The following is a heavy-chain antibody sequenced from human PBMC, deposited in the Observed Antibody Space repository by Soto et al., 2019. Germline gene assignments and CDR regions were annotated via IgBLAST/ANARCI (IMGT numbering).Heavy chain of an antibody. CDR2: IFYAGAI. V-gene: IGHV4-59*01. Sequence: QVQLQESGPGLVKPSETLSLTCIVSGGSISSDYWGWIRQPPGKGLEWIGYIFYAGAINYNPSLKSRVTISIDASEKQFSLNLTSVTAAATAFYYCAKYTGYESLFYFDSWGRGLQVTVSS. D-gene: IGHD5-12*01. CDR1: GGSISSDY. CDR3: AKYTGYESLFYFDS. J-gene: IGHJ4*01.